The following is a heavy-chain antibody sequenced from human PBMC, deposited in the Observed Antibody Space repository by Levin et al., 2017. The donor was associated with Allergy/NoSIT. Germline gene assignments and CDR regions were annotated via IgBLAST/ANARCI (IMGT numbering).Heavy chain of an antibody. CDR3: ARGLFMTTVTTGHGKPGNWFDP. CDR2: INSDGSST. V-gene: IGHV3-74*01. J-gene: IGHJ5*02. D-gene: IGHD4-17*01. Sequence: ASVKVSCAASGFTFSSYWMHWVRQAPGKGLVWVSRINSDGSSTSYADSVKGRFTISRDNAKNTLYLQMNSLRAEDTAVYYCARGLFMTTVTTGHGKPGNWFDPWGQGTLVTVSS. CDR1: GFTFSSYW.